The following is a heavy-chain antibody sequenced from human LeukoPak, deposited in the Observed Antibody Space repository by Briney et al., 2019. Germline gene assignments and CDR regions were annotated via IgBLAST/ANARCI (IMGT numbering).Heavy chain of an antibody. CDR3: ATFRFLGT. D-gene: IGHD3-3*01. Sequence: GGSLRLSCAASGFTFNNYWMTWVRQGPGKGLEWVANIKPGGNEKYYVDSVKGRFTISRDNVKNSLYPQMNSLRAEDTAIYYCATFRFLGTWGQGTMVTVSP. J-gene: IGHJ3*01. V-gene: IGHV3-7*03. CDR2: IKPGGNEK. CDR1: GFTFNNYW.